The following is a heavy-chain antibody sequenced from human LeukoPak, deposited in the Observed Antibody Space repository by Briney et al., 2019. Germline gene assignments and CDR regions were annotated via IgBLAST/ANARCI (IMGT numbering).Heavy chain of an antibody. CDR2: ITGSGDGT. D-gene: IGHD6-19*01. CDR3: AVSGWYLYYFDY. CDR1: GFTFSTYA. V-gene: IGHV3-23*01. J-gene: IGHJ4*02. Sequence: PGGSLRLSCAASGFTFSTYAMTWVRQAPGKGLEWVSSITGSGDGTSAADSVKGRFTISRDNAKNSLYVQMNSLRAEDTAVYYCAVSGWYLYYFDYWGQGTLVTVSS.